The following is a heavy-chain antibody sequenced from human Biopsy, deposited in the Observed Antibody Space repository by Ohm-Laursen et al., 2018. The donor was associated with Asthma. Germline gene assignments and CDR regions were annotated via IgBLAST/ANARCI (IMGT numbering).Heavy chain of an antibody. V-gene: IGHV1-18*01. CDR2: ISVYNGNT. CDR3: ARAVDYSHYYGIDV. J-gene: IGHJ6*02. CDR1: GYTFNSAG. D-gene: IGHD3-10*01. Sequence: SSVKVSCNASGYTFNSAGITWVRQAPGQGLEWMGWISVYNGNTKVAQKLQDRVTMITDTSTSAAYMELRSLRSDDTAVYFCARAVDYSHYYGIDVWGQGTTVTVS.